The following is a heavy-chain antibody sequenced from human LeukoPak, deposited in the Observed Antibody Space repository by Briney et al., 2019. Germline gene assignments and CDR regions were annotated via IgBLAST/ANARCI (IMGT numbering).Heavy chain of an antibody. D-gene: IGHD3-16*01. J-gene: IGHJ4*02. CDR1: GFSFNNDW. Sequence: GGSLRLSCATSGFSFNNDWMDWVRQAPGKGLEWVANINQDGSEKNCLDSVKGRFTISRDNAQNSLYLQMNGLRVEDTAVYYCTRRLDEWGQGTLVAVSS. CDR3: TRRLDE. CDR2: INQDGSEK. V-gene: IGHV3-7*01.